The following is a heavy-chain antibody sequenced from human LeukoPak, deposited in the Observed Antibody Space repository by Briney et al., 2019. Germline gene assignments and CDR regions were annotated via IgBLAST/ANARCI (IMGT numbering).Heavy chain of an antibody. D-gene: IGHD3-3*01. CDR2: MNPNSGNT. Sequence: GESLKISCKASGYTFTSCDINWLRQATAQGLEWMGWMNPNSGNTGYAHNLQGRVTITRNTSISTAYMELSSLRPEDTAVYYCARVRCDFWSGCIAFDYWGQGTLVTVSS. CDR1: GYTFTSCD. J-gene: IGHJ4*02. V-gene: IGHV1-8*03. CDR3: ARVRCDFWSGCIAFDY.